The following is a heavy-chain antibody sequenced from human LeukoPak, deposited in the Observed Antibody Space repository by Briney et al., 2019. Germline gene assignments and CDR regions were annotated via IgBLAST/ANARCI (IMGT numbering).Heavy chain of an antibody. CDR1: GFTFSSYG. CDR2: IWYDGSNK. J-gene: IGHJ6*02. CDR3: ARGDQYSSSWYPYYYYGMDV. V-gene: IGHV3-33*01. D-gene: IGHD6-13*01. Sequence: GGSLRLSCAASGFTFSSYGMHWVRQAPGKGLEWVAVIWYDGSNKYYADSVKGRFTISRDNTKNTLYLQMNSLRAEDTAAYYRARGDQYSSSWYPYYYYGMDVWGQGTTVTVSS.